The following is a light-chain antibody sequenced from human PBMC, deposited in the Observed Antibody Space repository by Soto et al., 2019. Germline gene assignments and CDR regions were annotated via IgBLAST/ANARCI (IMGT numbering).Light chain of an antibody. J-gene: IGLJ1*01. CDR1: KNDIGVYDF. CDR2: EVV. V-gene: IGLV2-8*01. Sequence: QSARTQPPSASVSPGQSVTISCTGTKNDIGVYDFVSLYQHHPGKAPRLIIYEVVQRPSGVPDRFSGSKSGNTASLTVSGLQAADEADYFCKSYAGSNTYVFGSGTKVTVL. CDR3: KSYAGSNTYV.